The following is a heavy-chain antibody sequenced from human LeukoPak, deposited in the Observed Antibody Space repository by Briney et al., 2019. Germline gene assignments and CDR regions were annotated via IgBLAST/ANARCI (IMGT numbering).Heavy chain of an antibody. CDR3: AANSGIIPNDY. Sequence: GGSLRLSCAASGFTFDDYAMHWVRQAPGKGLEWVSGISWSSGSIGYADSVKGRFTISRDNAKNSLYLQMNSLRAEDTAVYYCAANSGIIPNDYWGQGTLVTVSS. CDR2: ISWSSGSI. V-gene: IGHV3-9*01. D-gene: IGHD4/OR15-4a*01. CDR1: GFTFDDYA. J-gene: IGHJ4*02.